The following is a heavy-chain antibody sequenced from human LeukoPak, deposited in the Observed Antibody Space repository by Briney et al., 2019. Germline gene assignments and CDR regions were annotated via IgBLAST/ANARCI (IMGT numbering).Heavy chain of an antibody. D-gene: IGHD3-16*01. V-gene: IGHV4-59*08. Sequence: PSGTLSLTCSVSGGTISDYFWGWLRQPPGKGLEWIGHVYYIGKPTCSPSLESRVSISVDTSKNQFSLELTPVTAADTAVYYCARRFRTGGDLHHDAYDVWGQGTVVTVSS. CDR1: GGTISDYF. CDR3: ARRFRTGGDLHHDAYDV. CDR2: VYYIGKP. J-gene: IGHJ3*01.